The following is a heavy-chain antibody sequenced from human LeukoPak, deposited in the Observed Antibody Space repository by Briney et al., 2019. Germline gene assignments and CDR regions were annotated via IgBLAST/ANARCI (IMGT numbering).Heavy chain of an antibody. V-gene: IGHV3-23*01. Sequence: PGGSLRLSCAASGFTFSSYAMSWVRQAPGKGVEGVSAISGSGGSTYYADSVKGRFTISRDNSKNTLYLQMNSLRAEDTAVYYCAKATHVDIVATSWGQGTLVTVSS. CDR1: GFTFSSYA. J-gene: IGHJ5*02. D-gene: IGHD5-12*01. CDR2: ISGSGGST. CDR3: AKATHVDIVATS.